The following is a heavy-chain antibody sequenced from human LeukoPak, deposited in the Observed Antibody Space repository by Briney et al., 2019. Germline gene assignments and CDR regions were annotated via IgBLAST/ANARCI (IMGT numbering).Heavy chain of an antibody. D-gene: IGHD1-14*01. CDR2: ISAYNGNT. V-gene: IGHV1-18*04. CDR1: GYTFTSYG. Sequence: GAAVKGSCKASGYTFTSYGISWVRQAPGQGLEWMGWISAYNGNTNYAQKLQGRVTMTTDTSTSTAYRELRSLRSDDTAVYYCARGRNSNRNEAIDYWGQGTLVTVSS. CDR3: ARGRNSNRNEAIDY. J-gene: IGHJ4*02.